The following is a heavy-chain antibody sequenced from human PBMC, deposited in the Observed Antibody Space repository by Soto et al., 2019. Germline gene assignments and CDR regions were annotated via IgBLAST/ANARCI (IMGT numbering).Heavy chain of an antibody. CDR1: GYTFTSYD. Sequence: GASVKVSCKASGYTFTSYDINWVRQATGQGLEWMGWMNPNSGNTGYAQKFQGRVTMTRNTSISTAYMELSSLRSEDTAVYYCARGYCSSTSCSVYYYYYYVDVWGKGTTVTVSS. CDR2: MNPNSGNT. CDR3: ARGYCSSTSCSVYYYYYYVDV. J-gene: IGHJ6*03. V-gene: IGHV1-8*01. D-gene: IGHD2-2*01.